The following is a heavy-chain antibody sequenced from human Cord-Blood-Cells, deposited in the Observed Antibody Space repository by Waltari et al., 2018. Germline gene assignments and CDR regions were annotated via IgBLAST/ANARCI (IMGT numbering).Heavy chain of an antibody. D-gene: IGHD4-17*01. J-gene: IGHJ6*02. CDR1: GFTFSSYW. Sequence: EVQLVESGGGLVRPGGSLRLSCAASGFTFSSYWMHWVRQAPGKGLVWVSRINSDGSSTSYADSVKGRFTISRDNAKNTLYLQMNSLRAEDTAVYYCARSIRLPTVTTYYYYYGMDVWGQGTTVTVSS. V-gene: IGHV3-74*01. CDR3: ARSIRLPTVTTYYYYYGMDV. CDR2: INSDGSST.